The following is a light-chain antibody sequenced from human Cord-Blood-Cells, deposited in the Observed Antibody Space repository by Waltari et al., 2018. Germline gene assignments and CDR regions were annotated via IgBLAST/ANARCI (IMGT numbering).Light chain of an antibody. V-gene: IGKV3-11*01. CDR2: DAS. CDR1: QGVSNY. Sequence: NVLTQSPTTPSLSPGGKANLSRRASQGVSNYFAWYQQKPGQAPRPLSYDASNRATGIPARFSGSGSGTDFTLTISSLEPEDFAVYYCQQRSNWPPLTFGGGTKVEI. J-gene: IGKJ4*01. CDR3: QQRSNWPPLT.